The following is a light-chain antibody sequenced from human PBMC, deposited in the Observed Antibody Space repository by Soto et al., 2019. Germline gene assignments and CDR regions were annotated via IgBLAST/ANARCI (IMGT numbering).Light chain of an antibody. Sequence: LSQPASVCGSPGQAIAISCTGTSSDVGGHKYVSWYQHHPGKAPKLLIYEVNNRPSGVSNRFSGSKSSDTASLTISGLQAEDEADYYCSSYASSTYLYVFGTGTKVTVL. CDR3: SSYASSTYLYV. CDR1: SSDVGGHKY. CDR2: EVN. V-gene: IGLV2-14*01. J-gene: IGLJ1*01.